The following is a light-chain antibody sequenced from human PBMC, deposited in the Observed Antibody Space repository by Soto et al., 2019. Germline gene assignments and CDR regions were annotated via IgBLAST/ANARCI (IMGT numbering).Light chain of an antibody. Sequence: DIPMTQPPSAMSASVGDRVTIPCRASQGINNHLVWFQQKPGEAPKLLIYKASYLESGVPSRFSGSGSGTEFTLTISSLQPEDLATYYCQHYSAFSVTFGQGTKVDIK. J-gene: IGKJ1*01. V-gene: IGKV1-17*03. CDR1: QGINNH. CDR3: QHYSAFSVT. CDR2: KAS.